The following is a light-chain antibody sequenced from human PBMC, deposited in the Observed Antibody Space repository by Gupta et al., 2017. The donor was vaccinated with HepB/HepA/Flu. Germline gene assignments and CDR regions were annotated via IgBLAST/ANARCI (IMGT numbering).Light chain of an antibody. Sequence: DIQMTQSPSSLSASVGDRVTITCRASQSISSYLNWYQQKPGKVPKLLIYATSSLQSGVPSRFSGSGSGTDFTLTISSRQPEDFATYYCQQSYSTPQYAFGQGTKLEIK. CDR2: ATS. CDR1: QSISSY. V-gene: IGKV1-39*01. CDR3: QQSYSTPQYA. J-gene: IGKJ2*01.